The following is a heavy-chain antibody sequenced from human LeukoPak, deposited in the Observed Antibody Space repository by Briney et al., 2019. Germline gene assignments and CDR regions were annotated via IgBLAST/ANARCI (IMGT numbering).Heavy chain of an antibody. J-gene: IGHJ4*02. V-gene: IGHV3-23*01. Sequence: QSGGSLRPSCAASGFTLSSYAMSWVRQGPGKGLEWVSAISVSGNTYHADSVKGRFTISRDSSKNTPYLQMNSLRAGDAAVYFCAKAPVTTCSGADCYPFDYWSQGTLVTVSS. CDR2: ISVSGNT. D-gene: IGHD2-15*01. CDR3: AKAPVTTCSGADCYPFDY. CDR1: GFTLSSYA.